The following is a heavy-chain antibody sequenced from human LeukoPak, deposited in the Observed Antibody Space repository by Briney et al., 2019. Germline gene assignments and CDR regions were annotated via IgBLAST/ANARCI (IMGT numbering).Heavy chain of an antibody. Sequence: GASVKVSCKASGYTFTDYYIHWVRQAPGQGLEWMGWINPNSGGTNYAQKFQGRVTMTRDTSITTAYMELSRLRSDDTAVYYCAAIGYNYGIDYWGQGTLVIVSS. CDR3: AAIGYNYGIDY. CDR1: GYTFTDYY. J-gene: IGHJ4*02. D-gene: IGHD5-18*01. CDR2: INPNSGGT. V-gene: IGHV1-2*02.